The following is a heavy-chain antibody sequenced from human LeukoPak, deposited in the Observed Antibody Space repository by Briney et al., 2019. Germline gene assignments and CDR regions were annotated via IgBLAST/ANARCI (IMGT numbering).Heavy chain of an antibody. J-gene: IGHJ4*02. D-gene: IGHD5-18*01. CDR3: ARGFRDTAMFLDY. V-gene: IGHV3-48*03. Sequence: GGSLRLSCAASGISFSSYEMNWVRQAPGKGLEWISCISSSGTTMYYADSVKGRFTISRDNAKNSLYLQMNSLIAEDTAFYYCARGFRDTAMFLDYWGQGTLVTVSS. CDR1: GISFSSYE. CDR2: ISSSGTTM.